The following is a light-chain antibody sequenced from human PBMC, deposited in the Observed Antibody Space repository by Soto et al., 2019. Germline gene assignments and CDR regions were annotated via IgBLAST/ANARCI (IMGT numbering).Light chain of an antibody. CDR1: QSVSSY. V-gene: IGKV3-11*01. CDR3: QQRRDWPLT. J-gene: IGKJ4*01. CDR2: DAS. Sequence: EIVLTQSPATLSLSPGERATLSCRASQSVSSYLAWYQQKSGPAPRLLISDASNRATGIPARFSGSGSGTDFTLTVSSLEPEYFAVYYCQQRRDWPLTFGGGTKVEI.